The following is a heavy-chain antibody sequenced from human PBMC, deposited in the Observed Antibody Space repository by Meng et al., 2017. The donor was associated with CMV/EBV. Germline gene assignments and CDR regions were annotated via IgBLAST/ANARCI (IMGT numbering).Heavy chain of an antibody. J-gene: IGHJ4*02. V-gene: IGHV1-2*02. CDR2: INPNSGGT. Sequence: VQLVQVGAEVKKPGSSVKVSCKASGYTFTGYYMHWVRQAPGQGLEWMGWINPNSGGTNYAQKFQGRVTMTRDTSISTAYMELSRLRSDDTAVYYCARVQVRGEMATPAGYWGQGTLVTVSS. D-gene: IGHD5-24*01. CDR1: GYTFTGYY. CDR3: ARVQVRGEMATPAGY.